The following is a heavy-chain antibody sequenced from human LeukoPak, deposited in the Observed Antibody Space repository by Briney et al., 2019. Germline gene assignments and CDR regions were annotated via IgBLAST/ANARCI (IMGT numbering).Heavy chain of an antibody. CDR2: IYWDGDK. CDR3: AHSKTGLLILYYFDY. V-gene: IGHV2-5*02. Sequence: SGPTLANPTQTLTLTCTFSGFSLSTSGVAVGWIRQPPGKALEWLALIYWDGDKRYNSSLKSRLTVTKDTSKNQVVLTMTSMDPVDTATYYCAHSKTGLLILYYFDYWGQGTLVTVSS. CDR1: GFSLSTSGVA. J-gene: IGHJ4*02. D-gene: IGHD2-15*01.